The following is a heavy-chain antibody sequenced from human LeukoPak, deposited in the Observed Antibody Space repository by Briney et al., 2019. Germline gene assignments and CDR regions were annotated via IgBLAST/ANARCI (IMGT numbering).Heavy chain of an antibody. CDR3: AKSIVASNYFDY. J-gene: IGHJ4*02. CDR1: GFTFSSYA. CDR2: ISGSGGST. Sequence: GFLRLSCAASGFTFSSYAMSWVRQAPGKGLEWVSAISGSGGSTYYAGSVKGRFTISRDNSKNPLYLQMNSLSAEDTAVYYCAKSIVASNYFDYWGQGTLVTVSS. D-gene: IGHD2-15*01. V-gene: IGHV3-23*01.